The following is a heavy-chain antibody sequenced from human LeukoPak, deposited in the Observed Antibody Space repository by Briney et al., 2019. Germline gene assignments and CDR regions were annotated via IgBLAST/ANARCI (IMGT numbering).Heavy chain of an antibody. CDR1: GFAFSNYA. V-gene: IGHV3-23*01. CDR3: ANRLAGSDWYFDL. Sequence: GGSLRLSCAASGFAFSNYAMSWVRQAPGKGLEWVSTISGGGGNTYYADSVKGHFTIFRDNSKNTLYRQMNSLRVEDTAVYFCANRLAGSDWYFDLWGRGTQVTVSS. D-gene: IGHD3-9*01. CDR2: ISGGGGNT. J-gene: IGHJ2*01.